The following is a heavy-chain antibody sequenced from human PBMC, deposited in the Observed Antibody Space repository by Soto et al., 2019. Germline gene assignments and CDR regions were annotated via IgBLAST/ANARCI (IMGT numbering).Heavy chain of an antibody. D-gene: IGHD3-22*01. CDR3: ARSPDSSGYYPRRYYYGMDV. CDR2: IYHSGST. J-gene: IGHJ6*02. V-gene: IGHV4-4*02. CDR1: GGSISSSNW. Sequence: QVQLQESGPGLVKPSGTLSLTCAVSGGSISSSNWWSWVRQPPGKGLEWVGEIYHSGSTNHNPSLKNRVTISVGASKTQFYLKLSSVTAADTAVYYCARSPDSSGYYPRRYYYGMDVWGQGTTVTVYS.